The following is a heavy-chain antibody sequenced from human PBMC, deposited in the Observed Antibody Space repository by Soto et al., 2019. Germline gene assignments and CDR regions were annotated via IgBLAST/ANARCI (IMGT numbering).Heavy chain of an antibody. J-gene: IGHJ4*02. V-gene: IGHV3-74*01. CDR1: GFTFSTYW. CDR3: TRDSGGGGGY. D-gene: IGHD3-16*01. CDR2: INEDGSTI. Sequence: EVQLVESGGGLVQPGGSLRLSCAASGFTFSTYWMHWVRQAPGKGLVWVSRINEDGSTINYADSVKGRFTISRDNAKNTLYMEVNSRRAEDRVLYYCTRDSGGGGGYWGQGTLVTVSS.